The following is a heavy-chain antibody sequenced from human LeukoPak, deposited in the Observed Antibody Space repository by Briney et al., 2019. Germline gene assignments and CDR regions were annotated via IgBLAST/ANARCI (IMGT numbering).Heavy chain of an antibody. D-gene: IGHD2-2*01. CDR3: ARLGYCSSTSCYRLNNWNYPLNWFDP. Sequence: SETLSLTCAVYGGSFSDYYWSWIRQPPGKGLEWIGEINQSGSTYYNPSLKSRVTISLDTSKNQFSLKLSSVTAADTAVYYCARLGYCSSTSCYRLNNWNYPLNWFDPWGQGTLVTVSS. CDR2: INQSGST. J-gene: IGHJ5*02. CDR1: GGSFSDYY. V-gene: IGHV4-34*01.